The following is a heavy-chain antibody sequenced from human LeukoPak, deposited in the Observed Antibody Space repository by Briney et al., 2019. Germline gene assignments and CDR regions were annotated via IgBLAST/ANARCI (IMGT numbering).Heavy chain of an antibody. D-gene: IGHD2-15*01. CDR1: GFTFGSYA. CDR2: IRGRGDRT. Sequence: GGSLTLSCTASGFTFGSYAMSWVRQAPGKGLEWVSAIRGRGDRTYYADSVKGRFTISRDNSKNTLYLQMNFLRPEDTAIYYCAKESSATAWADYWGQGTLVTVSS. V-gene: IGHV3-23*01. CDR3: AKESSATAWADY. J-gene: IGHJ4*02.